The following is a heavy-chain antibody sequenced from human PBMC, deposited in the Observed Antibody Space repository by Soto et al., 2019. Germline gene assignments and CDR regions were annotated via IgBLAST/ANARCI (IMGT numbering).Heavy chain of an antibody. J-gene: IGHJ4*02. D-gene: IGHD3-10*01. Sequence: GGSLRLSCAASGFSFRNYAMSWVRQAPGKGLEWISTLTGSSSNIYYADSVKGRFAMSRDNSRNTLYLQMNSLTAEDTAVYYCANGRATYGLLTHDYWGQGTLVTVSS. V-gene: IGHV3-23*01. CDR1: GFSFRNYA. CDR2: LTGSSSNI. CDR3: ANGRATYGLLTHDY.